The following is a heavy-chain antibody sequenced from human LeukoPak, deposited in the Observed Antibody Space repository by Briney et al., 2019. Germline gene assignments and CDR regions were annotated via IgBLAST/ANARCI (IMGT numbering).Heavy chain of an antibody. J-gene: IGHJ6*04. CDR2: INHSGST. CDR1: GGSFSGYY. V-gene: IGHV4-34*01. Sequence: SETLSLTCADGGSFSGYYWSWIRQPPGKGLEWIGEINHSGSTNYNPSLKSRVTISVDTSKNQFSLKLSSVTAADTAVYYCARVGRWFGELVGYYYYYGMDVWGKGTTVTVSS. CDR3: ARVGRWFGELVGYYYYYGMDV. D-gene: IGHD3-10*01.